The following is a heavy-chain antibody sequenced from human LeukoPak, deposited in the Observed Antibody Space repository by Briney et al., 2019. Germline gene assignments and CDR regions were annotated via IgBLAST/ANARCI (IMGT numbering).Heavy chain of an antibody. CDR1: GDSISGYY. Sequence: SETLSLTCTVSGDSISGYYWNWIRQPPGKGLEWIGFVHYSGSTNYNPFLKSRVTISVDISKNQFSLNLSSVTAEDTAVYYCAREGDYGGIGGYWGQGTLVTVSS. D-gene: IGHD4-23*01. CDR3: AREGDYGGIGGY. CDR2: VHYSGST. J-gene: IGHJ4*02. V-gene: IGHV4-59*01.